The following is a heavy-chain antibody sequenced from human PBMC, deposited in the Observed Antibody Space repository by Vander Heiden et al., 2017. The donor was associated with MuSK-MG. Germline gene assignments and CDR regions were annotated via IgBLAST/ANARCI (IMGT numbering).Heavy chain of an antibody. J-gene: IGHJ6*04. D-gene: IGHD2-2*02. Sequence: VPLQLWGAGLLTPSETLSLTCAVYCGSFCGYYWRWLRPPPGKGLEGIGEINNSGSTNYNPALKSRVIISVDTSKNQYSLKLSSVTAADTAGDYCASRRRCRSTSCYTANLDVWGKGTTVTVSS. V-gene: IGHV4-34*01. CDR2: INNSGST. CDR3: ASRRRCRSTSCYTANLDV. CDR1: CGSFCGYY.